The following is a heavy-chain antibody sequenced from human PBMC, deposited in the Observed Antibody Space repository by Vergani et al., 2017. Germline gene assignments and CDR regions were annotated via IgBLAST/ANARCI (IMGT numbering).Heavy chain of an antibody. V-gene: IGHV4-39*07. Sequence: QLQLQESGPGLVKPSETLSLTCTVSGGSISSSSYYWSWIRQPPGKGLEWIGEINHSGSTNYNPSLKSRVTISVDTSKNQFSLKLSSVTAADTAVYYCARGWASADFWSGYSENWFDPWGQGTLVTVSS. CDR2: INHSGST. CDR1: GGSISSSSYY. J-gene: IGHJ5*02. CDR3: ARGWASADFWSGYSENWFDP. D-gene: IGHD3-3*01.